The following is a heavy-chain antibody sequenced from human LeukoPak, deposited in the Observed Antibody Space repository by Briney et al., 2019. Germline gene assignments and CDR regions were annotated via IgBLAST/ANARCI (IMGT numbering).Heavy chain of an antibody. CDR3: ARLAYHQNYDFWSGYTPFGAFDI. Sequence: KTSETLSLTCTVSGGSISSYYWSWIRQPPGKGLEWIGYIYYSGSTNYNPSLKSRVTISVDTSKNQFSLKLSSVTAADTAVYYCARLAYHQNYDFWSGYTPFGAFDIWGQGTMVTVSS. V-gene: IGHV4-59*08. CDR1: GGSISSYY. D-gene: IGHD3-3*01. CDR2: IYYSGST. J-gene: IGHJ3*02.